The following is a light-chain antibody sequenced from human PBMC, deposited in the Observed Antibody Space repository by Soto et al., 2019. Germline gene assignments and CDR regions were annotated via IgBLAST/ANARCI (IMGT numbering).Light chain of an antibody. CDR1: SNDVGDYDY. J-gene: IGLJ1*01. Sequence: QSALTQPRSVSGSPGQSVTISCTGTSNDVGDYDYVSWYQQYPGKAPKLIIYDVNKRPSGVPVRFSGSKSGNTASLTISALQAEDEADYYCCSYAGGYTFVFGTGNKVTVL. V-gene: IGLV2-11*01. CDR2: DVN. CDR3: CSYAGGYTFV.